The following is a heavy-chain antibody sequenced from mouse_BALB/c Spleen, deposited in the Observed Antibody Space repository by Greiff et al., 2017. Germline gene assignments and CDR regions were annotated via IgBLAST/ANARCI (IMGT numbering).Heavy chain of an antibody. D-gene: IGHD2-2*01. CDR3: ARGEVTTGLDYAMDY. CDR2: IWAGGST. CDR1: GFSLTSYG. Sequence: QVQLQQSGPGLVQPSQSLSITCTVSGFSLTSYGVHWFRRPPGKSLAWLGVIWAGGSTNYNSALMSRLSISKDNSKSQVFLKLNSLQTDDTAMYYCARGEVTTGLDYAMDYWGQGTSVTVSS. J-gene: IGHJ4*01. V-gene: IGHV2-9*02.